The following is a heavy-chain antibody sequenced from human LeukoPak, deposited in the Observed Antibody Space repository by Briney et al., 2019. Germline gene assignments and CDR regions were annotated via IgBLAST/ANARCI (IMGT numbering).Heavy chain of an antibody. D-gene: IGHD2-2*02. CDR3: ARWRHTLARRWFDP. V-gene: IGHV1-69*06. J-gene: IGHJ5*02. CDR2: IIPILDTT. CDR1: GGTFSNYA. Sequence: ASVKVSCKASGGTFSNYAISWVRQAPGQGLEWMGGIIPILDTTNHAQKFQGRVTITADKSMSTAYMELSSLRSEDTAVYYCARWRHTLARRWFDPWGQGTLVTVSS.